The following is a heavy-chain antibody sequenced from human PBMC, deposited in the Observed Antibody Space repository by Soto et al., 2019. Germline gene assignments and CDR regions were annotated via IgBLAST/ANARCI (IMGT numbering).Heavy chain of an antibody. Sequence: PGGSLRLSCAASGFTFSSSWMHWVRQAPGKGLVWVSRINSDGSTTTYADSVKGRFTISRDNGKNTLYLQMTSLRAEDTAVYYCGRALGRWADYWGQGTLVTVSS. CDR3: GRALGRWADY. CDR2: INSDGSTT. CDR1: GFTFSSSW. J-gene: IGHJ4*02. V-gene: IGHV3-74*01.